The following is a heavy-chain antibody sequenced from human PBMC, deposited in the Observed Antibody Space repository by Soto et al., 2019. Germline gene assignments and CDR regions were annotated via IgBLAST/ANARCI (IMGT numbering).Heavy chain of an antibody. Sequence: GGSLRLSCAASGFTVSSNYMSWVRQAPGKGLEWVSVIYSGGSTYYADSVKGRFTIPRDNSKNTLYLQMNSLRAEDTAVYYCARERTAYRSGWYYFDYWGQGTLVTVSS. CDR2: IYSGGST. D-gene: IGHD6-19*01. V-gene: IGHV3-53*01. CDR3: ARERTAYRSGWYYFDY. J-gene: IGHJ4*02. CDR1: GFTVSSNY.